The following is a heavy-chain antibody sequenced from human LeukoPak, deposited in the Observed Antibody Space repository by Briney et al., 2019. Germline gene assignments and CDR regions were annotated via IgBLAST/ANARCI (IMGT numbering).Heavy chain of an antibody. V-gene: IGHV4-61*01. CDR3: ARDDGGSYGAFDI. J-gene: IGHJ3*02. D-gene: IGHD1-26*01. CDR1: GGSISSSSYY. Sequence: SETLSLTCTVSGGSISSSSYYWSWIRQPPGKGLEWIGYIYYSGSTNYNPSLKSRVTISVDTSKNQFSLKLSSVTAADTAVYYCARDDGGSYGAFDIWGQGTMVTVSS. CDR2: IYYSGST.